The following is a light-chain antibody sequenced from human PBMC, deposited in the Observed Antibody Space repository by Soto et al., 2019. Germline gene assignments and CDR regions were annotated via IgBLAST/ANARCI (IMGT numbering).Light chain of an antibody. CDR1: QSVGSNF. J-gene: IGKJ2*01. CDR2: AAT. Sequence: EVVLTQSPGTLSLSPGERATLSCRASQSVGSNFVAWYQQKTGQPPSLLIYAATARATGVPDRFSGSGSGTDFTLTFSSLEPEDSAVYFCQQYGSSYTFGQGTRLELK. V-gene: IGKV3-20*01. CDR3: QQYGSSYT.